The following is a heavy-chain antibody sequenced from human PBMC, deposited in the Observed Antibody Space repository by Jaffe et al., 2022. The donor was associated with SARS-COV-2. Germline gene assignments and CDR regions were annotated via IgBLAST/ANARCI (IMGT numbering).Heavy chain of an antibody. D-gene: IGHD1-26*01. CDR3: ARAGTYAGALKD. J-gene: IGHJ4*02. CDR2: IMPVLGSA. CDR1: GDTFSTYA. V-gene: IGHV1-69*01. Sequence: QVQLVQSGAEVKKPGSSVRVSCKASGDTFSTYAMNWVRQAPGQGLEWMGGIMPVLGSANYARKFQGRVTISADESTATVYMELTSLRSEDTALYYCARAGTYAGALKDWGQGTLITVSS.